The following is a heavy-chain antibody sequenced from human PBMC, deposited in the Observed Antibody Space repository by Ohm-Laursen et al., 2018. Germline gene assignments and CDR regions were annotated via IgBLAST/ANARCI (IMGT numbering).Heavy chain of an antibody. CDR2: INSDGSST. CDR3: ARGGGAGSSGWYHLDH. D-gene: IGHD6-19*01. J-gene: IGHJ4*02. CDR1: GFNFNTYG. V-gene: IGHV3-74*01. Sequence: GSLRLSCAASGFNFNTYGMNWVRQTPGKGLVWVSRINSDGSSTSYADSVKGRFTISRDNAKNTLYLQMNSLRAEDTAVYYCARGGGAGSSGWYHLDHWGQGTLVTVSS.